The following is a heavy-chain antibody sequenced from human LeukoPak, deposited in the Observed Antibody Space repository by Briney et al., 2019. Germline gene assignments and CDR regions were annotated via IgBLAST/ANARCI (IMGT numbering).Heavy chain of an antibody. CDR2: ISSSGSTI. Sequence: MAGGSLRLSCAASGFTFSDYYMSWIRQAPGKGLEWVSYISSSGSTIYYADSVKGRFTISRDNAKNSLYLQMNSLRAEDTAVYYCASNYDFWSGYSFDYWGQGTLVTVSS. V-gene: IGHV3-11*01. D-gene: IGHD3-3*01. CDR3: ASNYDFWSGYSFDY. J-gene: IGHJ4*02. CDR1: GFTFSDYY.